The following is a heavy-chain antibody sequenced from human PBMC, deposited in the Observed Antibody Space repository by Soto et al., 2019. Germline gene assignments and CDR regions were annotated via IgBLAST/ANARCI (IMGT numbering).Heavy chain of an antibody. V-gene: IGHV1-2*02. CDR3: ARAPITMILGGGWLDP. J-gene: IGHJ5*02. CDR2: INPNSGGT. CDR1: GYTFTGYY. D-gene: IGHD3-22*01. Sequence: EASVKVSCKASGYTFTGYYIHWVRQAPGQGLEWMGWINPNSGGTNYAQKFQGRVTMTSDTSITTAYMQLNSLRSDDTAVYYCARAPITMILGGGWLDPWGQETLVTVSS.